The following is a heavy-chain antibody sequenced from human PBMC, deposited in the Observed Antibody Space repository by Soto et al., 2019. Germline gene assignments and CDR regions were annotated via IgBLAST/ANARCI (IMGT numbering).Heavy chain of an antibody. CDR2: ISYDGSNK. J-gene: IGHJ4*02. CDR1: GFTFSSYG. CDR3: AKEYSGYDNNDY. Sequence: GGSLRLSCAASGFTFSSYGMHWVRQAPGKGLEWVAVISYDGSNKYYADSVKGRFTISRDNSKNTLYLQMNSLRAEDTAVYYCAKEYSGYDNNDYWGQGTLVTVSS. V-gene: IGHV3-30*18. D-gene: IGHD5-12*01.